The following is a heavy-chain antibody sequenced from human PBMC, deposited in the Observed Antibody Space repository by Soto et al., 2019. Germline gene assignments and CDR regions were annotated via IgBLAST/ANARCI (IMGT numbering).Heavy chain of an antibody. V-gene: IGHV4-30-2*01. J-gene: IGHJ4*02. D-gene: IGHD3-10*01. CDR3: ARSPLYGSGRAFDY. CDR1: GGSISSGGYS. Sequence: SETLSLTCTVSGGSISSGGYSWSWIRQPPGKGLEWIGDIYHSGSTNYNPSLKSRVTISVDKPKNQFSLKLSSVTAADTAVYYCARSPLYGSGRAFDYWGQGTLVTVS. CDR2: IYHSGST.